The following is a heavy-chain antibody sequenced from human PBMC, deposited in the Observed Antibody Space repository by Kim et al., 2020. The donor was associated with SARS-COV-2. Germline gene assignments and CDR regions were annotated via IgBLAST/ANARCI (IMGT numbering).Heavy chain of an antibody. D-gene: IGHD6-6*01. CDR3: ARGPHSSSGGFDY. V-gene: IGHV4-34*01. Sequence: SETLSLTCAVYGGSFSGYYWSWIRQPPGKGLEWIGEINHSGSTNYNPSLKSRVTISVDTSKNQFSLKLSSVTAADTAVYYCARGPHSSSGGFDYWGQGTL. CDR2: INHSGST. CDR1: GGSFSGYY. J-gene: IGHJ4*02.